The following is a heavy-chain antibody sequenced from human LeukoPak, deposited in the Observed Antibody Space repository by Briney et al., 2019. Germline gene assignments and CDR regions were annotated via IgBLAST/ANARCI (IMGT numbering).Heavy chain of an antibody. CDR3: ARSLTALDY. V-gene: IGHV3-21*05. CDR1: GFTLSSDT. D-gene: IGHD1-20*01. Sequence: GGSLRLSCAASGFTLSSDTMNRVRQAPGKGLEWVSHIGHRSSDIWHADSVKGRFTASRDNAENSVYLQMNSLRAEDSALYYCARSLTALDYWGLGTLVTVSS. CDR2: IGHRSSDI. J-gene: IGHJ4*02.